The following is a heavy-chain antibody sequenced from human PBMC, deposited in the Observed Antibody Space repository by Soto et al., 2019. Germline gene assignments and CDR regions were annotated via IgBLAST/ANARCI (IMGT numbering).Heavy chain of an antibody. D-gene: IGHD6-19*01. V-gene: IGHV4-59*01. Sequence: SETLSLTCTVSGGSISSYYWSWIRQPPGKGLEWIGYIDYRGSTNYNPSLKSRVTISVDTSKNQFSLKLSSVTAADTAVYYCARSLLNVAVHGRYHENPFYYYYGMDVWGQGTTVTVSS. J-gene: IGHJ6*02. CDR3: ARSLLNVAVHGRYHENPFYYYYGMDV. CDR1: GGSISSYY. CDR2: IDYRGST.